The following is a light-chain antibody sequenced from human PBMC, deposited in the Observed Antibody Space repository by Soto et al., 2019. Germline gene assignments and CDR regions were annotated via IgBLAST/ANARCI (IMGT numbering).Light chain of an antibody. V-gene: IGKV1-39*01. CDR2: AAS. CDR3: QQSYSTPYN. J-gene: IGKJ2*01. CDR1: QIISSY. Sequence: DIQMTQTPSSLSASVGDRVTITCRASQIISSYLNWYQQKPGKAPKLLIYAASSLQSGFLSRFSGSGSGTDFTLTISSLQPEDFATYYCQQSYSTPYNFGQGTKLEIK.